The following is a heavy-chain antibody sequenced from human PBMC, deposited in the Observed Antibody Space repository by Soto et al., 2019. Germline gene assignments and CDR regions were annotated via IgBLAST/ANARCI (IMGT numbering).Heavy chain of an antibody. V-gene: IGHV1-8*01. J-gene: IGHJ3*01. Sequence: XSVKVSCKASVYTFTSYDISWVRQATGQGLEWMGWMNPNSGNTGYAQEFRGRVTMTRNTSIGTAYMELSSLRSEDTAVYYCARGRIFVSRNDVFDLWGQGSTVTVSS. CDR3: ARGRIFVSRNDVFDL. CDR1: VYTFTSYD. D-gene: IGHD3-3*01. CDR2: MNPNSGNT.